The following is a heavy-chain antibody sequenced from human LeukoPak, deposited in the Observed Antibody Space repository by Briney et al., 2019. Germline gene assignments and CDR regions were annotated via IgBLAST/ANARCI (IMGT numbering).Heavy chain of an antibody. D-gene: IGHD6-19*01. CDR1: GFTFSSYA. Sequence: GGSLRLSCAASGFTFSSYAMSWVRQAPGKGLEWVSAISGSGGSTYYADSVKGRFTISRDNSKNSLFLQMNSLRAEDTAVYYCARVRGGWYLDYWGQGTLVTVSS. J-gene: IGHJ4*02. CDR2: ISGSGGST. CDR3: ARVRGGWYLDY. V-gene: IGHV3-23*01.